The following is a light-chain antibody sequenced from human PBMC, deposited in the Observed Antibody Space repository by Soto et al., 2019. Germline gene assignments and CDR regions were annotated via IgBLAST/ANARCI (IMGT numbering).Light chain of an antibody. J-gene: IGKJ4*01. Sequence: DNVMTQSPDSLAVSLGERATINCKSSQSVFYSPNNKNYLAWYQQKPGQPPQLLIYWASTRESGVPERFSGSGSGTDFTLTISSLQAEDVAVYYCQQYSSTPITFGGGTKVEIK. CDR3: QQYSSTPIT. CDR2: WAS. CDR1: QSVFYSPNNKNY. V-gene: IGKV4-1*01.